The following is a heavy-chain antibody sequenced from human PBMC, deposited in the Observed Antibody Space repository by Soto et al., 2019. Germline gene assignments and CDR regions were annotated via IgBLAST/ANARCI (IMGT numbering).Heavy chain of an antibody. J-gene: IGHJ3*02. D-gene: IGHD3-22*01. CDR3: ARGRLIYYYDSSGYYYDVDI. Sequence: SVKVSCKASGGTFSNYGISWVRQAPGQGLEWMGGIIPTFGSTKYAQKFQGRVTITADESTSTAYMELGSLRSEDTAMYYCARGRLIYYYDSSGYYYDVDIWGQGTMVTVSS. CDR1: GGTFSNYG. CDR2: IIPTFGST. V-gene: IGHV1-69*13.